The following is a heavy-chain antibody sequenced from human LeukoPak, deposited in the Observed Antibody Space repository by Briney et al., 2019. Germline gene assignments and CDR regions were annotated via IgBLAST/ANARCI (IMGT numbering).Heavy chain of an antibody. CDR1: GYTFTGYY. V-gene: IGHV1-2*02. D-gene: IGHD2-21*02. CDR3: ARVPFSYCGGDCYFDY. CDR2: INPHSGGT. Sequence: ASLKVSCKASGYTFTGYYMHSVRQAPGQGLEWMGWINPHSGGTNYAQKFQGRVTMTRDTSISTAYMELSRLRSDDTAVYYCARVPFSYCGGDCYFDYWGQGTLVTVSS. J-gene: IGHJ4*02.